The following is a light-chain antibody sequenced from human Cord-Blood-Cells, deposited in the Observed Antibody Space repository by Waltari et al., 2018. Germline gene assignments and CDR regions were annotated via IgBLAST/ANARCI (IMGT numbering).Light chain of an antibody. Sequence: QSALTQPASVSGSPGQSITISCTGTSSDVGGYNYVSWYQQHPGKAPKLMIYDVSNLPAGVSNRFTGSKSGNTACLTISGLQAEDEADYYGSSYTSSSTWVFGGGTKLTVL. J-gene: IGLJ3*02. CDR3: SSYTSSSTWV. CDR2: DVS. CDR1: SSDVGGYNY. V-gene: IGLV2-14*03.